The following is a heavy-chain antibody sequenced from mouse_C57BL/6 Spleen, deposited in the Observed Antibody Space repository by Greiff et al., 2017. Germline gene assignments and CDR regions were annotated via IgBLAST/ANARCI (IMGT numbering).Heavy chain of an antibody. Sequence: QVQLQQSGAELVKPGASVKISCKASGYAFSSYWMNWVKQRPGKGLEWIGQIYPGDGDTNYNGKFKGKATLTADKSSTTAYMQLSSRTSEDSAVCLWARSGITTVVANYAMDYGGQGTSVTVSS. CDR2: IYPGDGDT. CDR3: ARSGITTVVANYAMDY. V-gene: IGHV1-80*01. J-gene: IGHJ4*01. D-gene: IGHD1-1*01. CDR1: GYAFSSYW.